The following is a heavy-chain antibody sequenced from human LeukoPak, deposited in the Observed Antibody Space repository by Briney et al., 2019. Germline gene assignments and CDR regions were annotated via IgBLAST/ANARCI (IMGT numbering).Heavy chain of an antibody. V-gene: IGHV4-34*01. J-gene: IGHJ4*02. CDR1: GESFSGYY. D-gene: IGHD3-22*01. CDR2: INHSGST. Sequence: SETLSLTCALHGESFSGYYWCWIRQPPAKELEWIGEINHSGSTHYNPSLNSRVTISVDKSKNQFSLKLSSVTAADTAVYYCARGRPYDSSGYCRSGHPTCDYWGQGTVVSVSS. CDR3: ARGRPYDSSGYCRSGHPTCDY.